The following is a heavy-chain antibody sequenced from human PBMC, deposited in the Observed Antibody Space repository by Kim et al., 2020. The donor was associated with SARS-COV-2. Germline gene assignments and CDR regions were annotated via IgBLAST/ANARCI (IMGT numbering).Heavy chain of an antibody. V-gene: IGHV4-39*01. CDR1: GGSISSRPYY. CDR3: ARKYSSDWYPTFDS. Sequence: SETLSLTCSVSGGSISSRPYYWAWIRQSPGRGLEWIGTIYYTGRAYFSPSLKSRVTISVDTSKNQFSLSLTSVTAADTAVYYCARKYSSDWYPTFDSWG. CDR2: IYYTGRA. J-gene: IGHJ4*01. D-gene: IGHD6-13*01.